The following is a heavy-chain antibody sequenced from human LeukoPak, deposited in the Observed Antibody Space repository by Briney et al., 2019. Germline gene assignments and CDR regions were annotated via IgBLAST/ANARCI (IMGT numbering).Heavy chain of an antibody. V-gene: IGHV1-69*13. J-gene: IGHJ4*02. CDR3: ARSPAGYCSSTSCYHFDY. CDR2: IIPIFGIA. D-gene: IGHD2-2*01. CDR1: GGTFSSYA. Sequence: ASVKVSCKASGGTFSSYAISWVRQAPGQGLEWMGGIIPIFGIANYAQKFQGRVTITADESTSTAYMELSSLRSEDTAVYYCARSPAGYCSSTSCYHFDYWGQGTLVTVSS.